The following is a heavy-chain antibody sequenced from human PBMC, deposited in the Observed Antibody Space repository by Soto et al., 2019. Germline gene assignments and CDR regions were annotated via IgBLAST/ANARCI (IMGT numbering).Heavy chain of an antibody. CDR3: AREVTMVRGATVYYYYGMDV. J-gene: IGHJ6*02. V-gene: IGHV1-69*01. CDR1: GGTFSSYA. CDR2: IIPIFGTA. D-gene: IGHD3-10*01. Sequence: QVQLVQSGAEVKKPGSSVKVSCKASGGTFSSYAMSWVRQAPGQGLEWMGGIIPIFGTANYAQKFQGRVTITADESTSTAYMELSSLRSEDTAVYYCAREVTMVRGATVYYYYGMDVWGQGTTVTVSS.